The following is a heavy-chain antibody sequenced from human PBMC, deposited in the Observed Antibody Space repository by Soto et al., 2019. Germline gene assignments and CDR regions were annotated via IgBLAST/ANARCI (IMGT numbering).Heavy chain of an antibody. J-gene: IGHJ5*02. CDR2: ISGSGTIT. Sequence: EVQLLESGGGLVQPGGSLRLSCAASGFPFSSRAMSWVRQAPGKGLEWVSAISGSGTITYYADSVKGRFTISRDTSKNPLFLQMDTLSADDTGVNDGAEWAIYCCCADWGAWGQGTLVTVSS. CDR1: GFPFSSRA. V-gene: IGHV3-23*01. D-gene: IGHD2-15*01. CDR3: AEWAIYCCCADWGA.